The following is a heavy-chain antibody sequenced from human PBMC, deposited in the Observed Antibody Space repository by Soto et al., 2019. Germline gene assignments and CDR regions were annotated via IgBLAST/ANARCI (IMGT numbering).Heavy chain of an antibody. J-gene: IGHJ4*02. CDR2: IIPVLGTI. CDR1: GTTFSSYG. V-gene: IGHV1-69*06. D-gene: IGHD2-21*02. CDR3: ARGTLFCGGDCYFDH. Sequence: QVQLVQSGAELKKPGSSVNVSCKASGTTFSSYGFNWVRQAPGQGLEWMGGIIPVLGTINYAQKFQGRVTITADKSTSTVYMDLSSLRSEETAVYYCARGTLFCGGDCYFDHWGLGTLVTVSS.